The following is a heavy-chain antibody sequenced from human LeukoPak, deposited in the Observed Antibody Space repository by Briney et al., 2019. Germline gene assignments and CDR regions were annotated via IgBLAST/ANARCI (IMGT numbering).Heavy chain of an antibody. Sequence: GGSLRLSCAASGFTFSRYGMHWVRQGPGKGLEWVAVIWYDGSKKYYPDSVKGRFTISRDNSKNTLYLQMNSLRAEDTAVYYCARHDSSTWYVDYWGQGILVTASS. CDR3: ARHDSSTWYVDY. D-gene: IGHD6-13*01. J-gene: IGHJ4*02. CDR2: IWYDGSKK. V-gene: IGHV3-33*01. CDR1: GFTFSRYG.